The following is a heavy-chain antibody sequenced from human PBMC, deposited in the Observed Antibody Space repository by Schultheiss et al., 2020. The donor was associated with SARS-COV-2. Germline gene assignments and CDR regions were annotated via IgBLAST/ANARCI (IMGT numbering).Heavy chain of an antibody. CDR2: IYYSGST. CDR3: AREGGSGYHYYYYYMDV. J-gene: IGHJ6*03. D-gene: IGHD3-22*01. CDR1: GGSTSSSSYY. Sequence: GSLRLSCTVSGGSTSSSSYYWGWIRQPPGKGLQWIGYIYYSGSTYYNPSLKSRVTISVDTSKNQFSLKLSSVTAADTAVYYCAREGGSGYHYYYYYMDVWGKGTTVTVSS. V-gene: IGHV4-39*07.